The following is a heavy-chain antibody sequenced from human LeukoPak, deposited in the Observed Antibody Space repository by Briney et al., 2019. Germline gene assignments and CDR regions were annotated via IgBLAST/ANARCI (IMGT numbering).Heavy chain of an antibody. V-gene: IGHV3-7*04. CDR3: ARDQWLSGLDV. D-gene: IGHD6-25*01. CDR1: GFTFSGYW. J-gene: IGHJ6*02. CDR2: IKPDGSEK. Sequence: PGRSLRLSCAASGFTFSGYWMTWVRQAPGKGLEWVANIKPDGSEKKYVDSVKGRFTISRDNAKKSLYLQMTALRAEDTAVYYCARDQWLSGLDVWGQGTTVTVSS.